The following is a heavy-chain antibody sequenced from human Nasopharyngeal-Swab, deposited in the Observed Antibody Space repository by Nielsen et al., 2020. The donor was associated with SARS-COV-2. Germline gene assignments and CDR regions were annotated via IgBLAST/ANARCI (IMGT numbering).Heavy chain of an antibody. CDR3: ARFSRYGKRSPYGMDV. Sequence: GESLKISCAASGFTFSSYGMHWVRRAPGKGLEWVAVISYDGSNKYYADSVKGRFTISRDNSKNTLYLQMNSLRAEDTAVYYCARFSRYGKRSPYGMDVWGQGTTVTVSS. V-gene: IGHV3-30*03. CDR1: GFTFSSYG. J-gene: IGHJ6*02. D-gene: IGHD5-18*01. CDR2: ISYDGSNK.